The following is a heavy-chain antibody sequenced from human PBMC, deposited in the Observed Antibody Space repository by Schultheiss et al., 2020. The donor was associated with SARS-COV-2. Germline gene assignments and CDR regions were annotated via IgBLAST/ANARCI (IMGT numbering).Heavy chain of an antibody. J-gene: IGHJ4*02. V-gene: IGHV3-49*04. CDR3: TRVGAVAGTGPVDH. CDR2: IRGKSYGGTT. CDR1: GFTFSSYA. D-gene: IGHD6-19*01. Sequence: GESLKISCAASGFTFSSYAMSWVRQGPGKGLEWVGFIRGKSYGGTTEYAASVKGRYSISRDESKSIAYLQMNGLKTEDTAVYYCTRVGAVAGTGPVDHWGQGTLVTVSS.